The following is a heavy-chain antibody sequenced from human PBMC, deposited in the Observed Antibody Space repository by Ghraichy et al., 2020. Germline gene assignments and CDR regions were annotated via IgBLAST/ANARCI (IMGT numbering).Heavy chain of an antibody. J-gene: IGHJ4*02. CDR1: GGSFSGYY. CDR3: ARDYYDSSGRYFDY. V-gene: IGHV4-34*01. D-gene: IGHD3-22*01. CDR2: INHSGST. Sequence: GSLSLTCAVYGGSFSGYYWSWIRQPPGKGLEWIGEINHSGSTNYNPSLKSRVTISVDTSKNQFSLKLSSVTAADTAVYYCARDYYDSSGRYFDYWGQGTLVTVSS.